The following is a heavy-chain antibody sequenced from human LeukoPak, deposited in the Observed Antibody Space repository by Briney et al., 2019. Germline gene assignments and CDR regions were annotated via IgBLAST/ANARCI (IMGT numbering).Heavy chain of an antibody. CDR1: GFTVSNNY. D-gene: IGHD3-10*01. CDR2: IYSGGST. CDR3: AKAGDGPESNYFDY. Sequence: GGSLRFSCAASGFTVSNNYMSWVRQAPGKGLEWVSVIYSGGSTYYADSVKGRFTISRDNSKNTLYLQMNSLRAEDTAVYYCAKAGDGPESNYFDYWGQGTLVTVSS. J-gene: IGHJ4*02. V-gene: IGHV3-53*05.